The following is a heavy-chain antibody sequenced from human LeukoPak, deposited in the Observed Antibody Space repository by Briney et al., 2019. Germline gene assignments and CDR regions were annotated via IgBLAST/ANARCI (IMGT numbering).Heavy chain of an antibody. V-gene: IGHV4-61*02. CDR3: ARAPAWYCSGGSCYFGY. D-gene: IGHD2-15*01. CDR1: GGSISSGSYY. CDR2: IYTSGST. J-gene: IGHJ4*02. Sequence: SQTLSLTCTVSGGSISSGSYYWSWIRQPAGKGLEWIGRIYTSGSTNYNPSLKSRVTISVDTSKNQFSLKLSSVTAADTAVYYCARAPAWYCSGGSCYFGYWGQGTLVTVSS.